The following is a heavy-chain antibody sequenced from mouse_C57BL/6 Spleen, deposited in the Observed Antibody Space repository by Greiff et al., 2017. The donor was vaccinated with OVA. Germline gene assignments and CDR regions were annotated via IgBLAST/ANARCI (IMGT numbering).Heavy chain of an antibody. D-gene: IGHD2-2*01. Sequence: EVKVEESGPGLAKPSQTLSLTCSVTGYSITSDYWNWIRKFPGNKLEYMGYISYSGSTYYNPSLKSRISITRDTSKNQYYLQLNSVTTEDTATYDCARYDYGYDDGWYFDVWGTGTTVTVSS. J-gene: IGHJ1*03. CDR2: ISYSGST. CDR3: ARYDYGYDDGWYFDV. V-gene: IGHV3-8*01. CDR1: GYSITSDY.